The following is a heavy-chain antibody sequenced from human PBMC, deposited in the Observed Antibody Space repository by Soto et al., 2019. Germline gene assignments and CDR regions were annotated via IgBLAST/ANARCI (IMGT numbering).Heavy chain of an antibody. CDR2: INHSGST. CDR1: GGSFGGYY. J-gene: IGHJ4*02. V-gene: IGHV4-34*01. Sequence: VTRAVCGGSFGGYYWSWIRQPPGKGLEWIGEINHSGSTNYNPSLKSRVTISVDTSKNQFSLKLSSVTAADTAVYYCARGGYLYYFDYWGQGTLVTVS. D-gene: IGHD1-1*01. CDR3: ARGGYLYYFDY.